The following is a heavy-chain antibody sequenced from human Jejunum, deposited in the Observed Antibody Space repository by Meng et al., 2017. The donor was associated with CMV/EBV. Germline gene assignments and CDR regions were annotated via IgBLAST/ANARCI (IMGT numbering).Heavy chain of an antibody. J-gene: IGHJ5*02. V-gene: IGHV4-34*01. CDR1: GGSFSGYY. CDR2: INHSGST. CDR3: ARGFVKYTVTRVGNWFDP. D-gene: IGHD4-17*01. Sequence: QGQPQQWGAGLLKPSETLSLTCAVYGGSFSGYYWSWIRQPPGKGLEWIGEINHSGSTNYNPSLKSRVTISVDTSKNQFSLKLSSVTAADTAVYYCARGFVKYTVTRVGNWFDPWGQGTLVTVSS.